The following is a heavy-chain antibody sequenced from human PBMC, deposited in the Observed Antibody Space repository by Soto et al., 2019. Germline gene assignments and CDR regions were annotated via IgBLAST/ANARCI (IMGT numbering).Heavy chain of an antibody. CDR1: GGSINGYY. Sequence: SETLSLTCTVSGGSINGYYGNWIRQPPGKGLEWIGYVHYSGATKFRSYLKSRLDISVGTSENQFSLKLTSVPAADTAVYSCARLLRTARYGASGYDSFEVWGQGTMVTVSS. CDR2: VHYSGAT. J-gene: IGHJ3*01. CDR3: ARLLRTARYGASGYDSFEV. V-gene: IGHV4-59*01. D-gene: IGHD3-22*01.